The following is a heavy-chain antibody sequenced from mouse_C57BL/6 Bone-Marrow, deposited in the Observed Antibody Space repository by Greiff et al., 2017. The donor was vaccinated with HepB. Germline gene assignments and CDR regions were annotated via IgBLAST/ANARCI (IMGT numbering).Heavy chain of an antibody. CDR3: ARNGNSSWFAY. CDR1: GFTFSDYG. Sequence: EVKLVESGGGLVKPGGCLKLSCAASGFTFSDYGMHWVRQAPEKGLEWVAYISSGSSTIYYADTVKGRFTISRDNAKHTLFLQMTSLRSEDTAMYYCARNGNSSWFAYWGQGTLVTVSA. V-gene: IGHV5-17*01. D-gene: IGHD2-1*01. CDR2: ISSGSSTI. J-gene: IGHJ3*01.